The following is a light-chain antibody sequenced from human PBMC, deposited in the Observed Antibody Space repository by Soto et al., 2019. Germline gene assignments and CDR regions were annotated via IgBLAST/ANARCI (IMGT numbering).Light chain of an antibody. CDR3: CSYAGSYTYV. J-gene: IGLJ1*01. Sequence: QSVLTQPRSVSGSPGQSVTISCTGTSXDVGAYNYVSWYQQHPGKAPKVMIYDVSKRPSGVPDRFSGSKSANTASLTISGLQSEDEADYYCCSYAGSYTYVFGTGTKVTVL. CDR1: SXDVGAYNY. CDR2: DVS. V-gene: IGLV2-11*01.